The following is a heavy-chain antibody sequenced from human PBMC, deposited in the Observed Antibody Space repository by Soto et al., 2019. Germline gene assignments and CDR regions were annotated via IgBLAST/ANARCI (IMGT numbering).Heavy chain of an antibody. CDR2: IIPILGIA. Sequence: ASVKVSCKASGGTFSSYTISWVRQAPGQGLEWMGRIIPILGIANYAQKFQGRVTITADKSTSTAYMELSSLRSEDTAVYYCASTGYCSGGSCYEGEPWGQGTLVTVSS. CDR1: GGTFSSYT. J-gene: IGHJ5*02. CDR3: ASTGYCSGGSCYEGEP. V-gene: IGHV1-69*02. D-gene: IGHD2-15*01.